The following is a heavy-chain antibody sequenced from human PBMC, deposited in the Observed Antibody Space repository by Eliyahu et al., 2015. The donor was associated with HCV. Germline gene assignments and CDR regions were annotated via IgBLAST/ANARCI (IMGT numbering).Heavy chain of an antibody. V-gene: IGHV1-69*01. D-gene: IGHD2-21*02. Sequence: QVQLVQSGAEVKKPGSSVKVSCKASGGTXXXYSFTXVRXAPGQRPEWMGGIIPILGTANYAQKFQGRVTITADESTSTVYMELSSLRSDDTAMYYCALGANCGADCFISNAFDIWGQGTMVTVSS. CDR3: ALGANCGADCFISNAFDI. CDR2: IIPILGTA. J-gene: IGHJ3*02. CDR1: GGTXXXYS.